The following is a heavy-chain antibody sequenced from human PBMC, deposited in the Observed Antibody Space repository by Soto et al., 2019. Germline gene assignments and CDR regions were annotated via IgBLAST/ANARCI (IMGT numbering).Heavy chain of an antibody. Sequence: VQLVQSGAELKKPGSSVKVSCKASGGSFSSSSINWVRQAPGQGPEWMGNILPFFGTADYAQKFQGRVTITADVSTTTAYMELRSLRSEDTAVYYCAREGVRGMDVWGQGTTVTVSS. CDR2: ILPFFGTA. CDR1: GGSFSSSS. D-gene: IGHD3-16*01. CDR3: AREGVRGMDV. J-gene: IGHJ6*02. V-gene: IGHV1-69*15.